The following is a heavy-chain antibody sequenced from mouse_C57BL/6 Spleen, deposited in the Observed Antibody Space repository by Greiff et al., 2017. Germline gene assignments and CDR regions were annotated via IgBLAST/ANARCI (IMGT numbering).Heavy chain of an antibody. V-gene: IGHV2-2*01. CDR2: IWSGGST. CDR3: ATLYGSSYDYAMDY. Sequence: QVQLQQSGPGLVQPSQSLSITCTVSGFSLTSYGVHWVRQSPGKGLEWLGVIWSGGSTDYNAAFISRLSMSKDNSKSQVFFKMNSLQADDTAIYYCATLYGSSYDYAMDYWGQGTSVTVSS. CDR1: GFSLTSYG. D-gene: IGHD1-1*01. J-gene: IGHJ4*01.